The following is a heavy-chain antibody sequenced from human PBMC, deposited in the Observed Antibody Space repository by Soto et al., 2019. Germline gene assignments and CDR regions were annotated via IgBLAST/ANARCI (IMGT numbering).Heavy chain of an antibody. V-gene: IGHV1-69*13. J-gene: IGHJ4*02. CDR1: GGTLSSYA. CDR3: ARSYYDYVWGSYRPFDY. D-gene: IGHD3-16*02. Sequence: SVNGSCKGSGGTLSSYAISWVRQAPGQGLEWMGGIIPIFGTANYAQKFQGRVTITADESTSTAYMELSSLRSEDTAVYYCARSYYDYVWGSYRPFDYWGQGTLVTVSS. CDR2: IIPIFGTA.